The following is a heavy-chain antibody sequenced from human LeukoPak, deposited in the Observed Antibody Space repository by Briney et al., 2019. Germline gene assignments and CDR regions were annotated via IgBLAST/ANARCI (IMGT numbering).Heavy chain of an antibody. CDR2: IYYSGST. Sequence: SETLSLTCTVSGGSISSSSYYWGWIRQPPGKGLEWIGSIYYSGSTYYNPSLKSRVTISVDTSKSQFSLKLSSVTAADTAVYYCARPNYYDMHFDIWGQGTMVTVSS. V-gene: IGHV4-39*01. D-gene: IGHD3-22*01. CDR1: GGSISSSSYY. J-gene: IGHJ3*02. CDR3: ARPNYYDMHFDI.